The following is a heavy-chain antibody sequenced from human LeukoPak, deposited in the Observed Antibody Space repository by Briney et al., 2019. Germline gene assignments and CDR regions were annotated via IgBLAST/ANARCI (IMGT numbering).Heavy chain of an antibody. CDR3: AKDPRYYDSSGYPYD. CDR2: ITGSGGGT. Sequence: GGSLRLSCAASGFTFSSYAMSWVRQAPGKGLQWVSSITGSGGGTYYADSVKGRFTISRDNSKNTLYLQMNSLRAEDTAVYYCAKDPRYYDSSGYPYDWGQGTLVTVSS. D-gene: IGHD3-22*01. V-gene: IGHV3-23*01. J-gene: IGHJ4*02. CDR1: GFTFSSYA.